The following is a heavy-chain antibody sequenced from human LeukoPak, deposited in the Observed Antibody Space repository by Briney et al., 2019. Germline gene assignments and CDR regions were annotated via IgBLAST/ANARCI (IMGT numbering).Heavy chain of an antibody. D-gene: IGHD3-22*01. CDR2: IYSGGST. Sequence: GGSLRLSCAASGFAVSNTYMNWVRQAPGKRLEWVSIIYSGGSTYYADSVKGRFTISRDNSNNTVYLQLSSLRVDDTAVNYCARVPYGNYHYYYMAVWGTGTTVTVSS. V-gene: IGHV3-53*01. CDR3: ARVPYGNYHYYYMAV. J-gene: IGHJ6*03. CDR1: GFAVSNTY.